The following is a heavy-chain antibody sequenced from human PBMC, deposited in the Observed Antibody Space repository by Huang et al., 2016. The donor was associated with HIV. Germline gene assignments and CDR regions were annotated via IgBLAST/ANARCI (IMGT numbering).Heavy chain of an antibody. V-gene: IGHV1-2*07. Sequence: QVQLVQSGAEVQKPGASVKVSCKASGFFLSAFYMHWVRQGPGQGLEWMGWINPNSGGTHSAHKFHGRLTMTRDTSISTIYMELSSLRSDDTAVYYCARDFYRFLVAPGESWGQGTLVTVSS. CDR2: INPNSGGT. D-gene: IGHD5-12*01. CDR1: GFFLSAFY. J-gene: IGHJ4*02. CDR3: ARDFYRFLVAPGES.